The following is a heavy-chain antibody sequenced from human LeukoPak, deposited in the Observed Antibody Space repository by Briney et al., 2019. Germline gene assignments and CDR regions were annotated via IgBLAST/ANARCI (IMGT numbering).Heavy chain of an antibody. J-gene: IGHJ4*02. V-gene: IGHV3-21*01. CDR3: ARDAGPSITIFGVVIRGREGYYFDY. Sequence: PGGSLRLSCAASGFTFSSYSMNWVRQAPGKGLEWVSSISSSSSYIYYADSVKGRFTISRDNAKNSLYLQMSSLRAEDTAVYYCARDAGPSITIFGVVIRGREGYYFDYWGQGTLVTVSS. CDR2: ISSSSSYI. D-gene: IGHD3-3*01. CDR1: GFTFSSYS.